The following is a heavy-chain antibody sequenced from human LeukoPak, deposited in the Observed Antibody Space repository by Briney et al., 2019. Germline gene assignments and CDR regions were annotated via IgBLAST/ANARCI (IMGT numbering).Heavy chain of an antibody. J-gene: IGHJ4*02. CDR3: AKDRSERTTSCSNY. D-gene: IGHD2-2*01. CDR1: GFTFSSYS. Sequence: GGSLRLSCAASGFTFSSYSMNWVRQAPGKGGEGVSTISGSGDKTYYADSVRGRFTISRDNSKNTLYLQMNSLRADDTAVYYCAKDRSERTTSCSNYWGQGTLVTVSS. CDR2: ISGSGDKT. V-gene: IGHV3-23*01.